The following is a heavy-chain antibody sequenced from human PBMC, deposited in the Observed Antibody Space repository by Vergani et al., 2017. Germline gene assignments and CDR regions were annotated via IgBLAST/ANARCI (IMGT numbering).Heavy chain of an antibody. D-gene: IGHD2-15*01. V-gene: IGHV3-43D*04. Sequence: EVQLVESGGVVVQPGGSLRLSCAASGFTFDDYAMHWVRQAPGKGLEWVSLISWDGGSTYYADSVKGRFTISRDNSKNSLYLQMNSLRAEDTAVYYCARDGQDGWNYFDYWGQGTLVTVSS. CDR1: GFTFDDYA. J-gene: IGHJ4*02. CDR3: ARDGQDGWNYFDY. CDR2: ISWDGGST.